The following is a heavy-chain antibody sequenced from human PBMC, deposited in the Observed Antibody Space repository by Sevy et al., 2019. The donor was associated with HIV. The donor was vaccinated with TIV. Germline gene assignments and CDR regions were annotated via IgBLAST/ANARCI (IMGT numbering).Heavy chain of an antibody. D-gene: IGHD5-12*01. CDR2: ISYDGSNK. CDR3: AKGGVEMATILYY. CDR1: GFTFSSYG. J-gene: IGHJ4*02. V-gene: IGHV3-30*18. Sequence: GGSLRLSCAASGFTFSSYGMHWVRQAPGKGLEWVAVISYDGSNKYYADPVKGRFTISRDNSKNTLYLQMNSLRAEDTAVYYCAKGGVEMATILYYWGQGTLVTVSS.